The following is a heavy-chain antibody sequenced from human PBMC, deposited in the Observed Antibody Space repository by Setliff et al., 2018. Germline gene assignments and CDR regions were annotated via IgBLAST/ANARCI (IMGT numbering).Heavy chain of an antibody. Sequence: GSLRLSCAASGFTFSSYAMHWVRQAPGKGLEWVAVMSLDETNKYYADSVKGRFTISRDNSKNTLYLQMNSLRAEDTAVYYCARAHSSTLSVHDYWGQGTLVTVSS. CDR2: MSLDETNK. D-gene: IGHD2-2*01. J-gene: IGHJ4*02. V-gene: IGHV3-30-3*01. CDR1: GFTFSSYA. CDR3: ARAHSSTLSVHDY.